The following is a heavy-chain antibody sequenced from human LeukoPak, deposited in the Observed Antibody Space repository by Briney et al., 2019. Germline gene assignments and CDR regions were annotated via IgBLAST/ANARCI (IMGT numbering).Heavy chain of an antibody. Sequence: GGSLRLSCAASGFSFSSYSMSWVRQAPGKGLEWVSYISSSSSTIYYADSVKGRFTVSGDNSKNTLYLQMNSLRADDTAAYYCARDSRWIQFDYWGQGTLVTVSS. V-gene: IGHV3-48*01. J-gene: IGHJ4*02. CDR2: ISSSSSTI. CDR3: ARDSRWIQFDY. D-gene: IGHD5-18*01. CDR1: GFSFSSYS.